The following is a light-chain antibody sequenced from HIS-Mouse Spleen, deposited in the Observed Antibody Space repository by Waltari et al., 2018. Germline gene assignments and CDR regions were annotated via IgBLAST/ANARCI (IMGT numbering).Light chain of an antibody. V-gene: IGLV2-14*01. J-gene: IGLJ3*02. Sequence: QSALTQPASVSGSPGQSITISCTGTSSDVGGYNYVSWYQQHPGKAPKLMIYQVSNRPSGVSNHCAGSKSGNTASLTSSGLQAEDEADYYCSSYTSSSTLVFGGGTKLTVL. CDR2: QVS. CDR3: SSYTSSSTLV. CDR1: SSDVGGYNY.